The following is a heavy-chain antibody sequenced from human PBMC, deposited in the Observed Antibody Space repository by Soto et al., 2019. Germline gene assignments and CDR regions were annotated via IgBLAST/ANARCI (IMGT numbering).Heavy chain of an antibody. Sequence: SETLSLTCAVYGGSFSGYYWSRIRQPPGKGLEWIGEINHSGSTNYNPSLKSRVTISVDTSKNQFSLKLSSVTAADTAVYYCARAAFGFWSSYWFDYWGQGTLVTVSS. D-gene: IGHD3-3*01. CDR3: ARAAFGFWSSYWFDY. V-gene: IGHV4-34*01. CDR2: INHSGST. CDR1: GGSFSGYY. J-gene: IGHJ4*02.